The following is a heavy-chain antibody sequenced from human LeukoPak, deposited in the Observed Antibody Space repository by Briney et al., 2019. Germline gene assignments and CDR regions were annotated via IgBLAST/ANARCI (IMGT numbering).Heavy chain of an antibody. CDR1: GYTFSSYE. Sequence: PGGSLRLSCAASGYTFSSYEMNWVRQAPGKGLEWVSYISSSGSTIYYADSVKGRFTISRDNAKNSLYLQMNSLRDEDTAVYYCARVYSGWYYFDYWGQGTLVTVSS. J-gene: IGHJ4*02. CDR3: ARVYSGWYYFDY. V-gene: IGHV3-48*03. D-gene: IGHD5-12*01. CDR2: ISSSGSTI.